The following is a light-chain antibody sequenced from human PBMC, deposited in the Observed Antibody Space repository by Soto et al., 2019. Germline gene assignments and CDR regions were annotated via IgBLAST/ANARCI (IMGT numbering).Light chain of an antibody. J-gene: IGKJ1*01. V-gene: IGKV3-20*01. Sequence: EIVLTQSPGTLSLSPGERATLSCRASQSVSNNYLACYQQKPGQAPRLLIYGASSRATGIPDRFSGSGSGTDFTLTISRLEPEDFAVYYCQQYGSSPQTFGQGTKVDIK. CDR2: GAS. CDR3: QQYGSSPQT. CDR1: QSVSNNY.